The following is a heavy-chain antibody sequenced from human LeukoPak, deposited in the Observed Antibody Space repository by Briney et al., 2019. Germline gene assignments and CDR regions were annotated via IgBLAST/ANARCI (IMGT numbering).Heavy chain of an antibody. Sequence: SQTLSLTCTVSGGSISSGGYYWSWIRQHPGKGLEWIGYIYYSGSTYYNPSLKSRVTISVDTSKNQFSLKLGSVTAADTAVYYCAREQKSYGTATTKTHDAFDIWGQGTMVTVSS. D-gene: IGHD2-21*02. V-gene: IGHV4-31*03. J-gene: IGHJ3*02. CDR2: IYYSGST. CDR3: AREQKSYGTATTKTHDAFDI. CDR1: GGSISSGGYY.